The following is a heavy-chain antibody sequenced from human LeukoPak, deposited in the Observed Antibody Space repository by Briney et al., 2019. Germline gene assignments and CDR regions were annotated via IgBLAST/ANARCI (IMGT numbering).Heavy chain of an antibody. CDR3: AKRGPGSPQSGKYYFDY. J-gene: IGHJ4*02. Sequence: GSLRLSCAASGFTFSSYAMHWVRQAPGKGLEWVAVISYDGSNKYYADSVKGRFTISRDNSKNTLYLQMNSLRAEDTAVYYCAKRGPGSPQSGKYYFDYWGQGTLVTVSS. CDR1: GFTFSSYA. CDR2: ISYDGSNK. V-gene: IGHV3-30*04. D-gene: IGHD3-10*01.